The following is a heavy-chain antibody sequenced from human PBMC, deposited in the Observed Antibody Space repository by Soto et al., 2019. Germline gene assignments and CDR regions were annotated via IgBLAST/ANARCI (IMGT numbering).Heavy chain of an antibody. CDR2: IYYSGST. CDR3: ARHTWGRQRGWFDP. CDR1: GGSISSSSYY. J-gene: IGHJ5*02. D-gene: IGHD2-2*01. Sequence: QLQLQESGPGLVKPSETLSLTCTVSGGSISSSSYYWGWIRQPLGKGLEWIGSIYYSGSTYYNPSLKRRVTISIDTSKHQFPLKLSSVTAADTAVYYCARHTWGRQRGWFDPWGQGTLVTVSS. V-gene: IGHV4-39*01.